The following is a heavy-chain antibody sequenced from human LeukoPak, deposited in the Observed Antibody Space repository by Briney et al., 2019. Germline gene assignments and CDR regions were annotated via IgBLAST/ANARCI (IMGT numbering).Heavy chain of an antibody. V-gene: IGHV4-39*01. CDR3: ARHLAPRGSVDY. CDR1: GGSISSSSYY. D-gene: IGHD1-26*01. Sequence: SETLSLTCTVSGGSISSSSYYWGWIRQPPGKGLEWIGEINHSGSTNYNPSLKSRVTISVDTSKNQFSLKLNSVTAADTAVYYCARHLAPRGSVDYWGQGTLVAVSS. CDR2: INHSGST. J-gene: IGHJ4*02.